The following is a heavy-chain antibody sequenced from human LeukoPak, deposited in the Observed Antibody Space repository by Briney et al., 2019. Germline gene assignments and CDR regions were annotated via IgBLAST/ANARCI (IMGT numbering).Heavy chain of an antibody. CDR1: GYTFTGYY. D-gene: IGHD6-6*01. V-gene: IGHV1-2*02. Sequence: ASVKVSCKASGYTFTGYYMHWVRQAPGQGLEWMGWINPNSGGTNYAQKFQGRVTMTRDTSISTAYMELSRLRSDDTAVYYCARATISSSSLTGFDYWGREPWSPSPQ. J-gene: IGHJ4*02. CDR2: INPNSGGT. CDR3: ARATISSSSLTGFDY.